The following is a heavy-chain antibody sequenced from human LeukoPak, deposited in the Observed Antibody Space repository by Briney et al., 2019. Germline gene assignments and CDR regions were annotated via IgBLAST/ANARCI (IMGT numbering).Heavy chain of an antibody. V-gene: IGHV1-69*04. Sequence: EASVKVSCKASGGTFSSYAISWVRQAPGQGLEWMGRIIPILGIANYAQKFQGRVTITADKSTSTAYMELSSLRSEDTAVYYCARDEAHRPTAHPYFDYWGQGTLVTVSS. CDR2: IIPILGIA. CDR1: GGTFSSYA. J-gene: IGHJ4*02. CDR3: ARDEAHRPTAHPYFDY. D-gene: IGHD1-14*01.